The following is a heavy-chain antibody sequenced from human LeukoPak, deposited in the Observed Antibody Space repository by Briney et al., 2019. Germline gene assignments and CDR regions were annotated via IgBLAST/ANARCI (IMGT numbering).Heavy chain of an antibody. CDR1: GFTFSSYA. D-gene: IGHD2-15*01. CDR2: ISYDGSNK. V-gene: IGHV3-30-3*01. J-gene: IGHJ3*02. Sequence: GGSLRLSCAASGFTFSSYAMHWVRQAPGKGLERVAVISYDGSNKYYADSVKGRFTISRDNSKNTLYLQMNSLRAEDTAVYYCARPLYCSGGSCYLYDAFDIWGQGTMVTVSS. CDR3: ARPLYCSGGSCYLYDAFDI.